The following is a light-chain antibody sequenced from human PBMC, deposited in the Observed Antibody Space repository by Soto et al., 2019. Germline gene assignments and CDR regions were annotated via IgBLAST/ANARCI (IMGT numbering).Light chain of an antibody. V-gene: IGKV1-39*01. CDR1: QSISTW. CDR2: AAS. CDR3: QQSYSHWT. Sequence: RGSQSISTWLAWXQQXPGXAPXXLIYAASSLQSGVPSMFSGSGAGTDFTLTISSLQPEDFATYYCQQSYSHWTFGQGTKVDIK. J-gene: IGKJ1*01.